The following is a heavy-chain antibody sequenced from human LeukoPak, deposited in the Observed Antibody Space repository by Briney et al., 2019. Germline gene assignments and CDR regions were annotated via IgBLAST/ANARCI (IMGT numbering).Heavy chain of an antibody. V-gene: IGHV3-30-3*01. CDR1: GFTFSSYA. Sequence: SGGSLRLPCAASGFTFSSYAMHWVRQAPGKGLEWVAVISYDGSNKYYADSVKGRFTISRDNSKNTLYLQMNSLRAEDTAVYYCVNRYYYDSSGYLLDYWGQGTLVTVSS. J-gene: IGHJ4*02. CDR2: ISYDGSNK. CDR3: VNRYYYDSSGYLLDY. D-gene: IGHD3-22*01.